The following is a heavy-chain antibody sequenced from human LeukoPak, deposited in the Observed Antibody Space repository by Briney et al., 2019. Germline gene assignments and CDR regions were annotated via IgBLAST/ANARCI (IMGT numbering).Heavy chain of an antibody. CDR1: GFTFDDYG. D-gene: IGHD3-16*01. Sequence: QSGGSLRLSCVGSGFTFDDYGMHWVRQAPGKGLEWVSGISWNSGSIGYADSVEDRFTISRDNAKNSLFLQMNSLRAEDTALYYCAKAPRGNDDYFDYWGQGTLVTVSS. CDR3: AKAPRGNDDYFDY. J-gene: IGHJ4*02. CDR2: ISWNSGSI. V-gene: IGHV3-9*01.